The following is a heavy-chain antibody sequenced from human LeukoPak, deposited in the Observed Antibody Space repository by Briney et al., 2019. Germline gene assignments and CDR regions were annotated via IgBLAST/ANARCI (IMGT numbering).Heavy chain of an antibody. CDR1: GGSISSSSYY. Sequence: PSETLSLTCTVSGGSISSSSYYWGWIRQPPGKGLEWIGSIYHSGSTNYNPSLKSRVTMSVDTSKNQFSLKLSSVTAADTAVYYCAREVLVWFGEMRFDPWGQGTLVTVSS. J-gene: IGHJ5*02. CDR3: AREVLVWFGEMRFDP. V-gene: IGHV4-39*07. D-gene: IGHD3-10*01. CDR2: IYHSGST.